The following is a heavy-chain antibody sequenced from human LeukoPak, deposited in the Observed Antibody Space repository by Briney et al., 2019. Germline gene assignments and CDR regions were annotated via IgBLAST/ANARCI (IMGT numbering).Heavy chain of an antibody. Sequence: GGSLRLSCAASGFTFSSYAMHWVRQAPGKGLEWVAVISYDGSNKYYADSVKGRFTISRDNSKNTLYLQMNSLRAEDTAVYYCARDLIGDYVPEEHYYYYYGMDVWGQGTTVTVSS. D-gene: IGHD4-17*01. CDR3: ARDLIGDYVPEEHYYYYYGMDV. V-gene: IGHV3-30-3*01. CDR2: ISYDGSNK. CDR1: GFTFSSYA. J-gene: IGHJ6*02.